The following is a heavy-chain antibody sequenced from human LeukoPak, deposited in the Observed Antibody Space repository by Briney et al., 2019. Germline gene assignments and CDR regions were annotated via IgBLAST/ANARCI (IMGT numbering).Heavy chain of an antibody. Sequence: KPSETLSLTCAVYGGSFSGFYWNWIRQPPGKGLEWIGEINHSGSTNYNPSLKSRVTISVGTSKNQFSLKLSSVTAADTAVYYCARGGQLSLFRWGQGTLVTVSS. J-gene: IGHJ4*02. CDR3: ARGGQLSLFR. CDR2: INHSGST. D-gene: IGHD6-6*01. V-gene: IGHV4-34*01. CDR1: GGSFSGFY.